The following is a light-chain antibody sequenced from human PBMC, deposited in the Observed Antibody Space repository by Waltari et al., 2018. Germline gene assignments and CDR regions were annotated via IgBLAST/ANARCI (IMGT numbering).Light chain of an antibody. CDR2: DAS. CDR1: QSVSSY. J-gene: IGKJ1*01. CDR3: QQRSNWPRT. Sequence: EIVLTQSPATLSLSPGERATLSCRARQSVSSYLAWYQQKPGQAPRLRIYDASNRATDIPARFSGSGSGTDFTLTISSLEPEDFAVYYCQQRSNWPRTFGQGTKVEIK. V-gene: IGKV3-11*01.